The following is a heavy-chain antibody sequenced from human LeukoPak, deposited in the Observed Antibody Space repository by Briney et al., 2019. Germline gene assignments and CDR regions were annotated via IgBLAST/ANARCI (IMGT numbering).Heavy chain of an antibody. D-gene: IGHD2-15*01. CDR2: ISNNGGYT. J-gene: IGHJ4*02. V-gene: IGHV3-23*01. CDR3: AKQLGYCSDGSCYFPY. CDR1: GFTFSSYW. Sequence: GGSLRLSCAASGFTFSSYWMSWVRHAPGKGLEWVSAISNNGGYTYYEDSVQGRFTISRDNSKSTLCLQMNSLRAEDTAVYYCAKQLGYCSDGSCYFPYWGQGTLVTVSS.